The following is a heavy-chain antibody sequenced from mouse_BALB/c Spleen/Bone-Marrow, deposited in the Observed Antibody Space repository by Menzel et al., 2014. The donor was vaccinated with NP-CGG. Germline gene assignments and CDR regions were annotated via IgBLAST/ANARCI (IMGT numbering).Heavy chain of an antibody. CDR1: GFSLTTYG. CDR3: AREGFYYDKAY. V-gene: IGHV2-9*02. D-gene: IGHD2-4*01. Sequence: QVQLKEPGPGLVAPSQSLSITCTVSGFSLTTYGVHWVRQPPGKGLEWLGLIWAGGSTNYNSALMSRLSISKDNSKSQVFLKMNSLQTDDTAMYYCAREGFYYDKAYWGQGTLVTVSA. CDR2: IWAGGST. J-gene: IGHJ3*01.